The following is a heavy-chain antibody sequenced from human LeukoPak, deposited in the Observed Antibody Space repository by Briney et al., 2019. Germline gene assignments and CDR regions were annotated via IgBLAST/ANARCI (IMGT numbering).Heavy chain of an antibody. D-gene: IGHD5-18*01. CDR3: ARGGRIQLWLAPFDY. Sequence: PGGSLRLSCAASGFTFSSYWMSWVRQAPGKGLEWVANIKQDGSEKYYVDSVKGRFTISRDNAKNSLYLQMNSLRAEDTAVYYCARGGRIQLWLAPFDYWGQGTLVTVSS. CDR2: IKQDGSEK. J-gene: IGHJ4*02. V-gene: IGHV3-7*01. CDR1: GFTFSSYW.